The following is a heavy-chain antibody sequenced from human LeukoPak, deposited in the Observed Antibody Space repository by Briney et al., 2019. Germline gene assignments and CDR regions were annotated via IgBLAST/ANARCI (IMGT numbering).Heavy chain of an antibody. Sequence: PGGSLRLPCAASGFTVSSNYMSWVRQAPGKGLEWVSALYSGGSTYYADSVEGRFTISRDNSKNTLYLHLNNLRAEDTAVYYCARELAMAGTFDYWGQGTLVTVSS. D-gene: IGHD6-19*01. CDR1: GFTVSSNY. J-gene: IGHJ4*02. CDR2: LYSGGST. CDR3: ARELAMAGTFDY. V-gene: IGHV3-53*01.